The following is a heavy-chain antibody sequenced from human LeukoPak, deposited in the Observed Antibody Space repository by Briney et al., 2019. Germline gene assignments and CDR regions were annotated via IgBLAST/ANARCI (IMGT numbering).Heavy chain of an antibody. J-gene: IGHJ5*02. Sequence: SETLSLTCTVSVRSLTTYHWSSIRQSPGKGLEWIAYIYYSDSTNYNPSLKSRVTMSLDTSKNQVSLRLSSVTAADTAVYYCARHAIYSGDYSYWFDPWGLGALVTVSS. CDR1: VRSLTTYH. CDR3: ARHAIYSGDYSYWFDP. D-gene: IGHD1-26*01. CDR2: IYYSDST. V-gene: IGHV4-59*08.